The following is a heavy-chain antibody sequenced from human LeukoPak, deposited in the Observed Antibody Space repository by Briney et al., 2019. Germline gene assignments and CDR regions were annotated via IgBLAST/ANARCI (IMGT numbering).Heavy chain of an antibody. D-gene: IGHD4-17*01. Sequence: SQTLSLTCTVSGGSISSGSYYWSWIRQPAGKGLEWIGRIYTSGSTNYNPSLKSRVTISVDTSKNQFSLKLSSVTAADTAVYYCARGGEISVNWYFDLWGRGTLVTVSS. CDR2: IYTSGST. J-gene: IGHJ2*01. CDR1: GGSISSGSYY. V-gene: IGHV4-61*02. CDR3: ARGGEISVNWYFDL.